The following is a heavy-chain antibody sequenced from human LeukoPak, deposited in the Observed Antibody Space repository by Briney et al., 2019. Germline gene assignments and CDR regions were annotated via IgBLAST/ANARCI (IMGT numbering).Heavy chain of an antibody. V-gene: IGHV1-2*02. CDR3: AIGDYYDSSGYSLYAFDI. CDR1: GYTFTGYY. CDR2: INPNSGGT. J-gene: IGHJ3*02. D-gene: IGHD3-22*01. Sequence: ASVTVSCKASGYTFTGYYMHWVRQAPGQGLEWMGWINPNSGGTNYAQKFQGRVTMTRDTSIRTAYMELSRLRSDDTAVYYCAIGDYYDSSGYSLYAFDIWGEGTMVTVSS.